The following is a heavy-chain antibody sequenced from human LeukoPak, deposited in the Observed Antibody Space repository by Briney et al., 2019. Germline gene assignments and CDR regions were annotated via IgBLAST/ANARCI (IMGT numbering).Heavy chain of an antibody. J-gene: IGHJ4*02. CDR1: GYTFTGYY. CDR2: INPNSGGT. D-gene: IGHD2-15*01. V-gene: IGHV1-2*02. CDR3: ARMGGYCSGGSCYSADYDSSGSFDY. Sequence: ASVKVSCKASGYTFTGYYMHWVRQAPGQGLEWMGWINPNSGGTNYAQKFQGRVTMTRDTSISTAYMELSRLRSDDTAVYYCARMGGYCSGGSCYSADYDSSGSFDYWGQGTLVTVSS.